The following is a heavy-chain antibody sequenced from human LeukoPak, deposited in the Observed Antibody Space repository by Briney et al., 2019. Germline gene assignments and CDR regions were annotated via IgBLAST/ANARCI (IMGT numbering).Heavy chain of an antibody. V-gene: IGHV1-8*03. D-gene: IGHD6-13*01. CDR3: ARIAAAGPDAFDI. CDR1: GYTFTSYD. J-gene: IGHJ3*02. Sequence: ASVKVSCKASGYTFTSYDINWVRQATGQGLEWMGWMNPNSGNTGYAQKFQGRVTITRNTSISTAYMELSSLRSEDTAVYYCARIAAAGPDAFDIWGQGTMVTVSS. CDR2: MNPNSGNT.